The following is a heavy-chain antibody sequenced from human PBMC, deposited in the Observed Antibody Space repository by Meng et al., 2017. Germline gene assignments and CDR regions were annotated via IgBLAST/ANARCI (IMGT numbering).Heavy chain of an antibody. CDR1: GYSISSGYY. V-gene: IGHV4-38-2*01. D-gene: IGHD1-26*01. Sequence: GSLRLSCAVSGYSISSGYYWGWIRQPPGKGLEWIGSIYHSGSTYYNPSLKSRVTISVDTSKNQFSLKLSSVTAADTAVYYCASYSGSYYDAFDIWGQGKMVTVSS. CDR2: IYHSGST. J-gene: IGHJ3*02. CDR3: ASYSGSYYDAFDI.